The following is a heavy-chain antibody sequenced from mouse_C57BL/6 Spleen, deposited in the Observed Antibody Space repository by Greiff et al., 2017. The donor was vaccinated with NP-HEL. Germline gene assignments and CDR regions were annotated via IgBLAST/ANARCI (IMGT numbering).Heavy chain of an antibody. J-gene: IGHJ3*01. D-gene: IGHD2-5*01. CDR3: ARGGYGSNSAWFAY. CDR1: GSTFTSYW. V-gene: IGHV1-55*01. CDR2: IYPGSGST. Sequence: QVQLQQPGAELVKPGASVKMSCKASGSTFTSYWITWVKQRPGQGLEWIGDIYPGSGSTNYNEKFKSKATLTVDTSSSTAYMQLSSLTSEDSAVYYCARGGYGSNSAWFAYWGQGTLVTVSA.